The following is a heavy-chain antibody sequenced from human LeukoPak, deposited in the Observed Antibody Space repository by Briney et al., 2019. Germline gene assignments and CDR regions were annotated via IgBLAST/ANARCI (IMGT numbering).Heavy chain of an antibody. Sequence: GASVKVSCKASGYTFTDYYMHWVRQAPGQGLEWMGWINPNSGGTNYAQKFQGRVTMTRDTSISTAYMELSRLRSDDTAVYYCARVSVISSWYPDYWGQGTLVTVSS. CDR3: ARVSVISSWYPDY. CDR1: GYTFTDYY. CDR2: INPNSGGT. J-gene: IGHJ4*02. V-gene: IGHV1-2*02. D-gene: IGHD6-13*01.